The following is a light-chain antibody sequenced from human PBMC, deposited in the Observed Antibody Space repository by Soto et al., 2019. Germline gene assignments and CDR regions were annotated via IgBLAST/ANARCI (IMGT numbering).Light chain of an antibody. J-gene: IGLJ2*01. CDR1: NIGSKN. V-gene: IGLV3-9*01. CDR2: RDN. Sequence: SYELTQPLSVSVALGQTARITCGGNNIGSKNVHWYQQKPGQAPVLVIYRDNNRPSGIPERFSGSNSGNTATLTISRAQAGDEADYYCQVWDSSSHVVFGGGTQLTVL. CDR3: QVWDSSSHVV.